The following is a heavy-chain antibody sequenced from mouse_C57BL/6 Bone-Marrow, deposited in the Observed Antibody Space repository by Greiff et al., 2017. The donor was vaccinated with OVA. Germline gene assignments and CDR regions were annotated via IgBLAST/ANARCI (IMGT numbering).Heavy chain of an antibody. CDR1: GFNIKDYY. V-gene: IGHV14-2*01. CDR3: ARDGSSYEGDFDY. D-gene: IGHD1-1*01. Sequence: VQLKESGAELVKPGASVKLSCTASGFNIKDYYMHWVKQRTEQGLEWIGRIDPEDGETKYAPKFPGKATITADTSSNTSYLQLSSLTSEDTAVYYCARDGSSYEGDFDYWGQGTTLTVSS. J-gene: IGHJ2*01. CDR2: IDPEDGET.